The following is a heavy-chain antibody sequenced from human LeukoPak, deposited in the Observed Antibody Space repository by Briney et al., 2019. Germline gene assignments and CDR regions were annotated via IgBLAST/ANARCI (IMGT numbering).Heavy chain of an antibody. CDR3: ARDSGLVPAGRFDP. CDR1: GGSISSYY. Sequence: SETLSLTCTVSGGSISSYYWSWIRQPPGKGLEWIGYIYYGGSTNYNPSLKSRVTISVDTSKNQFSLKLSSVTAADTAVCYCARDSGLVPAGRFDPWGQGTLVTVSS. J-gene: IGHJ5*02. V-gene: IGHV4-59*01. CDR2: IYYGGST. D-gene: IGHD2-2*01.